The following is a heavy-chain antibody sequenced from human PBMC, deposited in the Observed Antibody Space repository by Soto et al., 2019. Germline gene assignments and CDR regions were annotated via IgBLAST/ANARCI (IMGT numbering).Heavy chain of an antibody. J-gene: IGHJ4*02. Sequence: QMQLVQSGPEVKKPGTSVKVSCKASGFTFTSSAMQWVRQARGQRLEWIGWIVVGSGHTNYAQKFQERVTITRDMSTSTAYMELSSVRSEDTAVYYCAADSRYCSGGNCEDYWGQGTLVTVSS. D-gene: IGHD2-15*01. CDR1: GFTFTSSA. CDR3: AADSRYCSGGNCEDY. CDR2: IVVGSGHT. V-gene: IGHV1-58*02.